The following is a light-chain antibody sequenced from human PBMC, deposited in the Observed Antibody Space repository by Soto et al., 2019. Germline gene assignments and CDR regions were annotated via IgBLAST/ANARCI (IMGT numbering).Light chain of an antibody. Sequence: DIQMTNSPSTLSAYVGDIVAITGRARQSISSWLAWYQQNPAKAPKLLIYNASTLKIGVPSRFSGSGSGTEFTLTISSLQPDDFATYYRQHHYSYSRTFGQGTKVDIK. CDR2: NAS. CDR1: QSISSW. J-gene: IGKJ1*01. CDR3: QHHYSYSRT. V-gene: IGKV1-5*03.